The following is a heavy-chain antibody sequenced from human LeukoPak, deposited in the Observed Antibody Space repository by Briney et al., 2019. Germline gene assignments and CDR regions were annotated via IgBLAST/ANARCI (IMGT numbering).Heavy chain of an antibody. Sequence: SETLSLPCTVSGDSISRSSYCWDWIRQPPGKGLEWIGNIYNSANTHYNPPLKTRITLSVDTSKNQFSLKLNSVTAADTGIYYCARHSRSAYTGYENAFDIWGQGTMVTVSS. CDR2: IYNSANT. CDR1: GDSISRSSYC. J-gene: IGHJ3*02. V-gene: IGHV4-39*01. CDR3: ARHSRSAYTGYENAFDI. D-gene: IGHD5-12*01.